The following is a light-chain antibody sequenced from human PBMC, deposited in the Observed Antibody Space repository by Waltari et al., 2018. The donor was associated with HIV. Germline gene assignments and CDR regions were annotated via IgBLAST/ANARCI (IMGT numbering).Light chain of an antibody. CDR1: SGSIASHY. CDR2: EDN. Sequence: NFMLTQPHSVPESPGKTVTISCTGSSGSIASHYVQWYPQRPGSAPTTVIYEDNQRPSGVPDRFSGSNDSSSNSASLTISGRKTEDEADYYCQSYDSSNVVFGGGTKLTVL. CDR3: QSYDSSNVV. V-gene: IGLV6-57*02. J-gene: IGLJ2*01.